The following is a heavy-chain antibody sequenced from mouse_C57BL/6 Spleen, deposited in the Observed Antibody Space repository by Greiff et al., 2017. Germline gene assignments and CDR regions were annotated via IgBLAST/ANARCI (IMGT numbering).Heavy chain of an antibody. CDR2: INYDGSST. D-gene: IGHD1-1*01. V-gene: IGHV5-16*01. Sequence: DVKLVESEGGLVQPGRSMKLSCTASGFTFSDYYMAWVRQVPDKGLEWVANINYDGSSTYYLDSLKSRFIISRDNAKNILYLKMSSLKSEDTATYYCARGPYGSSKYYFDYWGQGTTLTVSS. J-gene: IGHJ2*01. CDR3: ARGPYGSSKYYFDY. CDR1: GFTFSDYY.